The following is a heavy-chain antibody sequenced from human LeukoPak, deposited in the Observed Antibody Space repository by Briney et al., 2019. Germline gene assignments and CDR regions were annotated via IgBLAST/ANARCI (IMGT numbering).Heavy chain of an antibody. CDR2: ISGGGDA. J-gene: IGHJ4*02. CDR1: GFPFNRFA. CDR3: AKEGITGADS. Sequence: GGSLRLSCTASGFPFNRFAMSWIRQAPGQGLAWVSAISGGGDAHYADSVKGRFTISRDNSKNTLSLHMNNLTADDTALYYCAKEGITGADSWGQGTLVSVSS. V-gene: IGHV3-23*01.